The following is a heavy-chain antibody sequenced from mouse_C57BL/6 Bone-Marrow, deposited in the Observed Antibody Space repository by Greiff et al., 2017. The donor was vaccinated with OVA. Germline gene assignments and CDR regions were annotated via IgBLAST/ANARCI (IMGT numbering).Heavy chain of an antibody. V-gene: IGHV1-81*01. J-gene: IGHJ4*01. CDR2: IYPRSGNT. CDR3: ARRSSGYDAMDY. Sequence: QVQLQQSGAELARPGASVKLSCKASGYTFTSYGISWVKQRTGQGLEWIGEIYPRSGNTYYNEKFKGKATLTADKSSSPAYMELRSLTSEDSAVYFCARRSSGYDAMDYWGQGTSVTVSS. D-gene: IGHD3-2*02. CDR1: GYTFTSYG.